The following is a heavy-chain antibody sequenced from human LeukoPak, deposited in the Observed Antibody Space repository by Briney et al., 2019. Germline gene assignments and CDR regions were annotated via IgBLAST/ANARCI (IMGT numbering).Heavy chain of an antibody. CDR3: IVPPTQTYYDFWSGYYTGTELKDLDY. V-gene: IGHV3-23*01. J-gene: IGHJ4*02. Sequence: GGSLRLSCAASGFTFSSYAMSWVRQAPGKGLEWVSAISGSGGSTYYADSVKGRFTISRDNSKNTLYLQMNSLRAEDTAVYYCIVPPTQTYYDFWSGYYTGTELKDLDYWGQGTLVTVSS. CDR2: ISGSGGST. D-gene: IGHD3-3*01. CDR1: GFTFSSYA.